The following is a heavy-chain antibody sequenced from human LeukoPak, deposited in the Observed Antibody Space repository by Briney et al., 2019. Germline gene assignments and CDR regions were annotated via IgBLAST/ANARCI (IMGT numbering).Heavy chain of an antibody. CDR1: GFTFSSYS. CDR3: ARLGGQDFDY. J-gene: IGHJ4*02. CDR2: ISSSSSYI. V-gene: IGHV3-21*01. D-gene: IGHD1-26*01. Sequence: GGSLRLSCAASGFTFSSYSMNWVRQAPGKGLEGVSSISSSSSYIYYADSVKGRFTNSRDNAKNSLYLQMNSLRAEDTAVYYCARLGGQDFDYWGQGTLVTVSS.